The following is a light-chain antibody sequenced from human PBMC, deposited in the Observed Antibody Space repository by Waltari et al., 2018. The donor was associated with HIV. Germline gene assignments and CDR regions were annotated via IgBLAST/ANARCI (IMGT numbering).Light chain of an antibody. V-gene: IGLV2-11*01. CDR2: DVS. CDR1: SSDVGDSTY. CDR3: CSYAGNYSYV. Sequence: QSALTQPRPVSGSPGPSVTISCTGTSSDVGDSTYVSWYRQNPGKVPNLMIYDVSKRPSGVPDRFSGSRSGNTASLTISGLQAEDEADYFCCSYAGNYSYVFGSGSRVTVL. J-gene: IGLJ1*01.